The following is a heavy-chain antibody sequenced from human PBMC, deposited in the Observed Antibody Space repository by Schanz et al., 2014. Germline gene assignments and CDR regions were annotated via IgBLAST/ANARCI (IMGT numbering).Heavy chain of an antibody. CDR1: GFVFRTFA. Sequence: VQLLESGGTVVQPGGSLRVSCAASGFVFRTFAMYWVRQAPGKGLEWVANIGYDGSEKYYVDSVKGRFTISRDNSKDTLYLQMSGLTPEDTAVYYCARGPIPIQGVPMDFWGQGTLVNDSS. V-gene: IGHV3-33*08. CDR3: ARGPIPIQGVPMDF. J-gene: IGHJ4*02. D-gene: IGHD3-10*01. CDR2: IGYDGSEK.